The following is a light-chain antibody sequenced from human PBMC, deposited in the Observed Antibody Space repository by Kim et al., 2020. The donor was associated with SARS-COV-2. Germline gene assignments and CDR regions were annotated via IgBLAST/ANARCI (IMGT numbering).Light chain of an antibody. J-gene: IGLJ2*01. V-gene: IGLV2-14*03. CDR3: SSYTSSDTLL. CDR1: ISDVGGYNY. Sequence: ITTSWPETISDVGGYNYVAWYQQHPGKAPKLMIFDVSNRPSGVSNRFSGSKSGNTASLTISGLQAEDEADYYCSSYTSSDTLLFGGATQLTVL. CDR2: DVS.